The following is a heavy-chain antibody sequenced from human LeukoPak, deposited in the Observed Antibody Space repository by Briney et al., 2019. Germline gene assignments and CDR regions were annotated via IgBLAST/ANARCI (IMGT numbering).Heavy chain of an antibody. Sequence: SETLSLTCTVSGGSISNFYWTWIRQSPGKGLEWIGYISYSGTTKYSPSLKSRVTISLDTSKNQFSLKLNSVTAADTAVYYCARNHGGWFDSWGQGTLVTVSS. CDR1: GGSISNFY. V-gene: IGHV4-59*01. CDR3: ARNHGGWFDS. CDR2: ISYSGTT. D-gene: IGHD4-23*01. J-gene: IGHJ5*01.